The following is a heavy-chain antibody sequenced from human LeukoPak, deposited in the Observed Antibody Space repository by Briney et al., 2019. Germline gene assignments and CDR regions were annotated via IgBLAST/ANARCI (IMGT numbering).Heavy chain of an antibody. Sequence: AASVKVSCKASGGTFSSYAISWVRQAPGQGLEWMGRIIPIFGTANYAQKFQGRVTITTDESTNTAYMELSSLRSEDTAVYYCAREKGNYDAFDIWGQGTMVTVSS. V-gene: IGHV1-69*05. CDR2: IIPIFGTA. CDR1: GGTFSSYA. D-gene: IGHD1-7*01. J-gene: IGHJ3*02. CDR3: AREKGNYDAFDI.